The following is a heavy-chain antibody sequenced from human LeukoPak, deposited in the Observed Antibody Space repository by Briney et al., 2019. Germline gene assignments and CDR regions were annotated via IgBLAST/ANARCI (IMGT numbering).Heavy chain of an antibody. CDR1: GYTFTSYD. V-gene: IGHV1-8*01. CDR3: ARGRPYRDAFDI. J-gene: IGHJ3*02. Sequence: GASVKVSCKASGYTFTSYDINWVRQATGQGLEWMGWMNPGSGNTGYAQKFQGRVTMTRNTSISTAYMELSSLRSEDTAVYYCARGRPYRDAFDIWGQGTMVTVSS. CDR2: MNPGSGNT. D-gene: IGHD1-26*01.